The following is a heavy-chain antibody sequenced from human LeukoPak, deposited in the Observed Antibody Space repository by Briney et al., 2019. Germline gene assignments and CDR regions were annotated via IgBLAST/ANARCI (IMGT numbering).Heavy chain of an antibody. CDR3: ARGFRGVYGSGRSVFDY. Sequence: GGSLRLSCAAPGFTFSSYSMNWVRQAPGKGLEWVSSISSSSSYIYYADSVKGRFTISRDNAKNSLYLQMNSLRAEDTAVYYCARGFRGVYGSGRSVFDYWGQGTLVTVSS. V-gene: IGHV3-21*01. D-gene: IGHD3-10*01. J-gene: IGHJ4*02. CDR2: ISSSSSYI. CDR1: GFTFSSYS.